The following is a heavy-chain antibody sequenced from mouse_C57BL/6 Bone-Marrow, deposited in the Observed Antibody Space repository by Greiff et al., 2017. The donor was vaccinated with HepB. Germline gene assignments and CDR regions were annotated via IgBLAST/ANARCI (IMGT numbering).Heavy chain of an antibody. Sequence: EVQLQQSGPELVKPGASVKISCKASGYTFTDYYMNWVKQSHGKSLEWIGDINPNNGGTSYNQKFKGKATLTVDKSSSTAYMELRSLTSEDSAVYYCARSSSGYAAYWGQGTLVTVSA. CDR1: GYTFTDYY. CDR3: ARSSSGYAAY. V-gene: IGHV1-26*01. D-gene: IGHD3-2*02. CDR2: INPNNGGT. J-gene: IGHJ3*01.